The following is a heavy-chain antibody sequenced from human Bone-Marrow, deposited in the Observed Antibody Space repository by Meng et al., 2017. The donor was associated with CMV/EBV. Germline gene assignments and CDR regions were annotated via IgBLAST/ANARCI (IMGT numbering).Heavy chain of an antibody. CDR2: INHSGST. J-gene: IGHJ4*02. Sequence: ESLKISCTVSGDSISSFYWHWIRQSPGKGLEWIGEINHSGSTNYNPSLKSRVTISVDTSKNQFSLKLSSVTAADTAVYYCARGLWSGYPRSWGQGTLVTVSS. CDR1: GDSISSFY. D-gene: IGHD3-3*01. V-gene: IGHV4-34*01. CDR3: ARGLWSGYPRS.